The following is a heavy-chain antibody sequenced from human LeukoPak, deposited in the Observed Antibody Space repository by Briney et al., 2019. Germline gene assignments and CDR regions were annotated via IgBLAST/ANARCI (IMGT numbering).Heavy chain of an antibody. D-gene: IGHD3-10*01. J-gene: IGHJ6*03. CDR3: ARDRGSGSYQHYYYYYMDV. CDR2: IYYSGST. CDR1: GGSFSSGDYY. Sequence: SETLSLTCTVSGGSFSSGDYYWSWIRQPPGKGLEWIGYIYYSGSTYYNPSLKSRVTISVDTSKNQFSLKLSSVTAADTAVYYCARDRGSGSYQHYYYYYMDVWGKGTTVTVSS. V-gene: IGHV4-30-4*08.